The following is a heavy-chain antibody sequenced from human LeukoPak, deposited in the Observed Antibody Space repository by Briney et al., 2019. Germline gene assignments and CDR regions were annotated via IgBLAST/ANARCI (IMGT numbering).Heavy chain of an antibody. Sequence: GGSLRLSCAASGFTFSSYAMSWVRQAPGKGLEWVSALSDSGGSTYYADSVKGRFTISRDNSKNTLYLQMNSLRAEDTAVYYCAREAAYSSSPFDYWGQGTLVTVSS. D-gene: IGHD6-6*01. CDR1: GFTFSSYA. CDR3: AREAAYSSSPFDY. V-gene: IGHV3-23*01. J-gene: IGHJ4*02. CDR2: LSDSGGST.